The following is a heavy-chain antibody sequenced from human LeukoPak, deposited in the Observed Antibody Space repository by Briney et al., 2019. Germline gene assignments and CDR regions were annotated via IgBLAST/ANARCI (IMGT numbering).Heavy chain of an antibody. V-gene: IGHV4-59*08. CDR3: ARAGYSYGYVHNYYYYYGMDV. J-gene: IGHJ6*02. CDR2: IYYSGST. Sequence: SETLSLTCTVSGGSISSYYWSWIRQPPGKGPEWIGYIYYSGSTNYNPSLKSRVTISVDTSKNQFSLKLSSVTAADTAVYYCARAGYSYGYVHNYYYYYGMDVWGQGTTVTVSS. D-gene: IGHD5-18*01. CDR1: GGSISSYY.